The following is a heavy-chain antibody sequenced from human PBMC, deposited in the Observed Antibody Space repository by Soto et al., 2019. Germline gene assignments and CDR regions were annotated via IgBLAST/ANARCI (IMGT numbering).Heavy chain of an antibody. Sequence: QVQLVESGGGVVQPGKSLRLSCAASGFTFSYYGLHWVRHAPGKGLEWVAGISYDGSNRYYGDSVKGRFSISRDNPNNTLYLQMNSLRDEDTAVYYCAEGGRIPTSSVDYWGQGTLVTVSS. CDR3: AEGGRIPTSSVDY. J-gene: IGHJ4*02. CDR1: GFTFSYYG. V-gene: IGHV3-30*18. D-gene: IGHD2-2*01. CDR2: ISYDGSNR.